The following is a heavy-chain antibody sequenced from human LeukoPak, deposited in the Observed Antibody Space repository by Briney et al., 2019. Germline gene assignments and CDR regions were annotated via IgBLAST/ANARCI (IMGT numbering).Heavy chain of an antibody. Sequence: SETLSLTCAVYGGSFSGYYWSWLRQPPGKGLEWIGEINHSGSTNYNPSLKSRVTISVDTSKNQFSLKLSSVTAADTAVYYCARHAHVLLWFGELDYYMDVWGKGTTVTISS. CDR2: INHSGST. J-gene: IGHJ6*03. V-gene: IGHV4-34*01. D-gene: IGHD3-10*01. CDR3: ARHAHVLLWFGELDYYMDV. CDR1: GGSFSGYY.